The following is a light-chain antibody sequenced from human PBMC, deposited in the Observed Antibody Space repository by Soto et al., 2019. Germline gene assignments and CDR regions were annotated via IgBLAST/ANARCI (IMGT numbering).Light chain of an antibody. V-gene: IGKV1-5*03. CDR2: KAS. CDR3: QQYNSYPRT. CDR1: QSISSW. Sequence: DIQMTQSPSTLSTSVGDRVTITCRASQSISSWLAWYQQKPGKAPKLLIYKASSLQSGVPSRFSGSGSGTEFTLTIGSLQPYDFATYYCQQYNSYPRTFGQGTKLEIK. J-gene: IGKJ2*02.